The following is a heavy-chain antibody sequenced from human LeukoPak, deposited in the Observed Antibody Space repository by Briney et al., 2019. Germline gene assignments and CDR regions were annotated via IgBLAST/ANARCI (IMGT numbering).Heavy chain of an antibody. CDR3: ARDPLAY. Sequence: VASVKVSCKASGYTFTSYGISWVRQAPGQGLEWMGWINAGNGNTKYSQKFQGRVTITRDTSASTAYMELSSLRSEDTAVYYCARDPLAYWGQGTLVTVSS. V-gene: IGHV1-3*01. CDR1: GYTFTSYG. J-gene: IGHJ4*02. D-gene: IGHD1-1*01. CDR2: INAGNGNT.